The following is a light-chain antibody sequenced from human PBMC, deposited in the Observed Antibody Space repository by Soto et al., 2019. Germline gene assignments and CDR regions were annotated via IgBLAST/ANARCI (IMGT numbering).Light chain of an antibody. CDR2: EDT. V-gene: IGLV2-23*01. CDR1: SSDVGSYDL. Sequence: QSVLTQPASVSGSPGQSITISCTGTSSDVGSYDLVSWYQQPPGKAPKLMIYEDTKRPSGISTRFSGSTSGNAASLTISGLPAEDEADYYCCSYAGSGTFVFGTGTKLTVL. J-gene: IGLJ1*01. CDR3: CSYAGSGTFV.